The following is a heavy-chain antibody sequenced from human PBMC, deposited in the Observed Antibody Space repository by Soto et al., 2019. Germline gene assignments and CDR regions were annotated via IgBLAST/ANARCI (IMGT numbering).Heavy chain of an antibody. CDR2: IRSKDLGGTE. V-gene: IGHV3-49*03. CDR1: GFTFNDYE. J-gene: IGHJ6*02. CDR3: ARHARVGESLTLNYYAVDV. D-gene: IGHD3-10*01. Sequence: SPRLPGTAPGFTFNDYEMNGFQKHPGTGLEWVGFIRSKDLGGTEHYAASVRGRFTISRDDAKSVAYLQMDSLKTEDTGVYYCARHARVGESLTLNYYAVDVWGQGTTVTVSS.